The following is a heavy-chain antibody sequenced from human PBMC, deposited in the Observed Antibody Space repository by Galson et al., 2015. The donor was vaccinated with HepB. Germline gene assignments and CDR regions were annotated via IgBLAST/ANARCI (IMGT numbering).Heavy chain of an antibody. V-gene: IGHV4-31*03. CDR1: GGSIGSGGYY. CDR3: ASITIFGDYYYYYMDV. CDR2: IYYSGST. D-gene: IGHD3-3*01. Sequence: TLSLTCTVSGGSIGSGGYYWSWIREHPGEGLGWIGYIYYSGSTYYNPSLKSRVTISVDTSKNQVSLKLSSVAAADTAVYYCASITIFGDYYYYYMDVWGKGTTVTVSS. J-gene: IGHJ6*03.